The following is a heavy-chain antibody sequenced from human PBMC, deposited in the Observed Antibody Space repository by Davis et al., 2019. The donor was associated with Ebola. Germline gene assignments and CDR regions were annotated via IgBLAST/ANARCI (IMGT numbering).Heavy chain of an antibody. CDR3: ARDPSLYCGGDCYSYYYYGMDV. Sequence: MPSETLSLTCTVSGGSISSSSYYWGWIRQPPGKGLEWIGSTYHSGSTYYNPSLKSRVTISVDTSKNQFSLKLSSVTAADTAVYYCARDPSLYCGGDCYSYYYYGMDVWGQGTTVTVSS. D-gene: IGHD2-21*02. CDR1: GGSISSSSYY. V-gene: IGHV4-39*07. J-gene: IGHJ6*02. CDR2: TYHSGST.